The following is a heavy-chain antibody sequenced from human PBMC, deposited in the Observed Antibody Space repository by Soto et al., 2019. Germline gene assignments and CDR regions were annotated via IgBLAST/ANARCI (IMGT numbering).Heavy chain of an antibody. CDR2: IYYSAST. CDR1: GGFINSGDYH. Sequence: QVQLQESGPGLVKPSQTLSLTCTVSGGFINSGDYHWTWIRQFPGKGLEWIGGIYYSASTYYNPALVSRITISVDTSKNQFSLKLTSVTAADTAVYYCARDSRTPSGGMDVW. V-gene: IGHV4-30-4*01. J-gene: IGHJ6*01. CDR3: ARDSRTPSGGMDV.